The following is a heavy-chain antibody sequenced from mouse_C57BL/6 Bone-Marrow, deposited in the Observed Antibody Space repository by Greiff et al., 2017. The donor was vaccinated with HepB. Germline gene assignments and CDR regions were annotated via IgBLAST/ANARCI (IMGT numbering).Heavy chain of an antibody. D-gene: IGHD2-5*01. CDR2: ISNGGGST. CDR1: GFTFSDYY. CDR3: ARIPYYSNYEGDYAMDY. J-gene: IGHJ4*01. Sequence: EVHLVESGGGLVQPGGSLKLSCAASGFTFSDYYMYWVRQTPEKRLEWVAYISNGGGSTYYPDTVKGRFTISRDNAKNTLYLQMSRLKSEDTAMYYCARIPYYSNYEGDYAMDYWGQGTSVTVSS. V-gene: IGHV5-12*01.